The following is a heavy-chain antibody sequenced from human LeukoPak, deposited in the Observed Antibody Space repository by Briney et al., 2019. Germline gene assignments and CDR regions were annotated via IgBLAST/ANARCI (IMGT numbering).Heavy chain of an antibody. V-gene: IGHV3-30*18. J-gene: IGHJ4*02. Sequence: GSLRLSCAASGFTFSSYGMHWVRQAPGKGLEWVAVISYDGSNKYYADSVKGRFTISRDNSKNTLYLQMNSLRAEDTAVYYCAKEKLRPTFDYWGQGTLVTVSS. CDR2: ISYDGSNK. CDR3: AKEKLRPTFDY. D-gene: IGHD1-7*01. CDR1: GFTFSSYG.